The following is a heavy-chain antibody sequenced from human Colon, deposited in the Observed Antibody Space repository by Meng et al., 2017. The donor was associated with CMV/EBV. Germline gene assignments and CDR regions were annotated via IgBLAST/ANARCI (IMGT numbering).Heavy chain of an antibody. CDR2: IIPILGIA. J-gene: IGHJ4*02. V-gene: IGHV1-69*02. D-gene: IGHD3-3*01. CDR1: GGTFSSYT. CDR3: TKGLKYSDFWGVDS. Sequence: SVKVSCKASGGTFSSYTISWVRQAPGQGLEWMGRIIPILGIANYAQKFQGRVTITADKSTSTAYMELNSLRVEDTAVYYCTKGLKYSDFWGVDSWGQGTLVTVSS.